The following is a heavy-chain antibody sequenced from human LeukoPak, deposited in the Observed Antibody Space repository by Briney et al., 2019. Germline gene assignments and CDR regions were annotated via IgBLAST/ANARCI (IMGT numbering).Heavy chain of an antibody. D-gene: IGHD3-10*01. Sequence: GGSLRLSCAAYGFTFSSYWMHWVRQAPRKGLVWVSRINTDGSGTDYADSVKGRFTMSRDNAKNTLYLQMNSLRVEDTAVYYCAREANYYGSGSSLDYWGQGTLVTVSS. CDR2: INTDGSGT. V-gene: IGHV3-74*01. CDR1: GFTFSSYW. J-gene: IGHJ4*02. CDR3: AREANYYGSGSSLDY.